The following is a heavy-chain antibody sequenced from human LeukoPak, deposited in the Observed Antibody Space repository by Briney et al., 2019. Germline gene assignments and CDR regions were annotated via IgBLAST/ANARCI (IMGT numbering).Heavy chain of an antibody. CDR1: EFTFSSYA. CDR2: ISGSGGST. V-gene: IGHV3-23*01. CDR3: AKRDLRCFDY. J-gene: IGHJ4*02. Sequence: GGSLRLSCAASEFTFSSYAMSWVRQAPGKGLEWVSAISGSGGSTYYADSVKGRFTISRDNSKNTLYLQMNSLRAEGTAVYYCAKRDLRCFDYWGQGTLVTVSS.